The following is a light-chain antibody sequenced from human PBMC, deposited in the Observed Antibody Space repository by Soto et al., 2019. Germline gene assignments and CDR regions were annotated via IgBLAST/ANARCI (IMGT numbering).Light chain of an antibody. Sequence: EIVLTQSPGTLSLSPGERATLSCRASQSVGKDYLAWFQHKPGQAPRLLIHQASNRATGIPDRFSGSGSGTDFTLTISRLEPEDFAVYYCHQYASPPQTFGQGTKLVTK. CDR3: HQYASPPQT. CDR1: QSVGKDY. CDR2: QAS. J-gene: IGKJ2*01. V-gene: IGKV3-20*01.